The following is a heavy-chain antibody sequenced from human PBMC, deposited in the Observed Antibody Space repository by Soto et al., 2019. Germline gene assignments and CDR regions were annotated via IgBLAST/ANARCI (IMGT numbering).Heavy chain of an antibody. V-gene: IGHV3-11*01. CDR3: ARGRYTDYGFYYHGMDV. J-gene: IGHJ6*02. CDR2: ISDTGSTI. D-gene: IGHD4-17*01. Sequence: PGGSLRLSCAASGFDFSDFYMSWIRQPPGKGLEWVSYISDTGSTIYYADSVRGRFTISRDNARNSLFLQMNSLRGEDTAVYYCARGRYTDYGFYYHGMDVWGQGTTATVSS. CDR1: GFDFSDFY.